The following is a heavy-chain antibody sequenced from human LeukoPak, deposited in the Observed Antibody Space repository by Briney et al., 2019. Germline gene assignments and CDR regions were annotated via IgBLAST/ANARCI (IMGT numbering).Heavy chain of an antibody. CDR2: AHYGGNT. J-gene: IGHJ3*02. CDR3: ARRRGSGTQLWRYDGFDI. Sequence: SETLSLTCTVSGGSISDYYCSWIRQPPGKGLEWVGYAHYGGNTDYNPSLKSRVTISVVTAKNQFSLKLRSVTAADTAVYYCARRRGSGTQLWRYDGFDIWGQGTVVTVSS. V-gene: IGHV4-59*01. CDR1: GGSISDYY. D-gene: IGHD5-18*01.